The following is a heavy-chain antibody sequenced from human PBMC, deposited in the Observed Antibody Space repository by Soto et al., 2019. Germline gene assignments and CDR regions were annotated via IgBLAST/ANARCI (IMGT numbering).Heavy chain of an antibody. CDR2: ISYDGSNK. J-gene: IGHJ6*02. CDR3: AKDTSGSSWYRGYYYYYGMDV. Sequence: GGSLRLSCAASGFTFSSYGMHWVRQAPGKGLEWVAVISYDGSNKYYADSVKGRFTISRDNSKNTLYLQMNSLRAEDTAVYYCAKDTSGSSWYRGYYYYYGMDVWGQGTTVTVSS. V-gene: IGHV3-30*18. CDR1: GFTFSSYG. D-gene: IGHD6-13*01.